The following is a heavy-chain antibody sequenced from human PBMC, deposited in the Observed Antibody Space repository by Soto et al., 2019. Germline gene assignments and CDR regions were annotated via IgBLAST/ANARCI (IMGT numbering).Heavy chain of an antibody. V-gene: IGHV5-51*01. CDR3: ARFRAPRRQLISMSFHL. CDR2: IYPGDSDI. Sequence: GESLKISCMASGYYFTNYWIAWVRQTPGRGLEWMGMIYPGDSDIRYNPSFRGRVTISADKSITSAFVQWGSLKASDSAIYYCARFRAPRRQLISMSFHLWGRGTRGIASS. D-gene: IGHD6-13*01. J-gene: IGHJ6*04. CDR1: GYYFTNYW.